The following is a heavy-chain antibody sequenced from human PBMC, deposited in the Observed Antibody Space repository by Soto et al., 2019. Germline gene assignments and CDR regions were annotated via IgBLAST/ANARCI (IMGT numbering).Heavy chain of an antibody. CDR3: ARSAGRYSSNSLRYFAY. J-gene: IGHJ4*02. CDR2: IRGGGGGT. CDR1: GFTFSSFA. D-gene: IGHD6-19*01. Sequence: EVHLLESGGDLLQPGGSLRLSCAASGFTFSSFAMSWVRQAPGKGLEWVSAIRGGGGGTYYADSVKGRFTISRDNSKNPLDLQMSSLGAEDTAVYYCARSAGRYSSNSLRYFAYWGQGTRVTVSA. V-gene: IGHV3-23*01.